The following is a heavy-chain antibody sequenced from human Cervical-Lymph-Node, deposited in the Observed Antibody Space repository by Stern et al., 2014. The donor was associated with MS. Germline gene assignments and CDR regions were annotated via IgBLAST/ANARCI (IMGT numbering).Heavy chain of an antibody. J-gene: IGHJ4*02. V-gene: IGHV1-69*01. D-gene: IGHD3-16*02. CDR3: AIVASGGVIVAAFDY. Sequence: VQLVESGAEVKQPGSSVKITCKASGGTFSSFGFSWVRQAPGPGLEWMGGTSPTFGTTNYAQKFQGRVTITADESTSTAYMELSSLRSDDTAVYYCAIVASGGVIVAAFDYWGQGSLVTVSS. CDR1: GGTFSSFG. CDR2: TSPTFGTT.